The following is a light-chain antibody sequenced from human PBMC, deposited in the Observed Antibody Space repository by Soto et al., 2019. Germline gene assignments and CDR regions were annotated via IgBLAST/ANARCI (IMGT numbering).Light chain of an antibody. CDR1: QSVSSY. J-gene: IGKJ1*01. CDR2: DAS. Sequence: EIVLTQSPATLSLSPGERATLSCRASQSVSSYLAWYQQKPGQAPGLLIYDASNRATGIPDRFSGSGSGTDFTLTISSLEPEDFAVYYCQQRSNWPPWTFGQGTKVEIK. V-gene: IGKV3-11*01. CDR3: QQRSNWPPWT.